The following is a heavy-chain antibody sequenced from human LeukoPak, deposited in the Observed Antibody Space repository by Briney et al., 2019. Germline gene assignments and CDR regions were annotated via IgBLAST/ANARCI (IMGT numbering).Heavy chain of an antibody. V-gene: IGHV4-34*01. Sequence: SETLSLTCAVYGGSFSGYYWSWIRQPPGKGLEWIGEINHSGSTNYNPSLKSRVTISVDPSKNQFSLKLSPVTAADTAVYYCARGVKYSSSSGYYYYYMDVWGKGTTVTVSS. J-gene: IGHJ6*03. CDR2: INHSGST. CDR1: GGSFSGYY. D-gene: IGHD6-6*01. CDR3: ARGVKYSSSSGYYYYYMDV.